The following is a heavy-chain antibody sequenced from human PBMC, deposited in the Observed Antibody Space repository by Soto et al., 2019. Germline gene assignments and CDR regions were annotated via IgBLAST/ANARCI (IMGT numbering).Heavy chain of an antibody. CDR1: GYSFTTYW. Sequence: PGESLKISCKSSGYSFTTYWIGWVRQMPGKGLEWMGLIYPGDSDTRYSPSFQGQVSISADKSISTAYLQWDSLKASDTAMYYCARLVNSGWCDPWGQGTVVTV. V-gene: IGHV5-51*01. J-gene: IGHJ5*02. CDR3: ARLVNSGWCDP. D-gene: IGHD2-15*01. CDR2: IYPGDSDT.